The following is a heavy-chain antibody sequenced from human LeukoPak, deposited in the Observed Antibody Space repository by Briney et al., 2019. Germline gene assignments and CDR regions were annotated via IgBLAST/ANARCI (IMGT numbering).Heavy chain of an antibody. D-gene: IGHD5-12*01. CDR2: ISSSSSYI. CDR3: ARDRGGYDPTPFDY. V-gene: IGHV3-21*01. J-gene: IGHJ4*02. Sequence: PGGSLRLSCAASGFTFSSYSMNWVRQAPGKGLEWVSSISSSSSYIYYADSVKGRFTISRDNAKNSLYLQMNSLRAEDTAVYYCARDRGGYDPTPFDYWGQGTLSPSPQ. CDR1: GFTFSSYS.